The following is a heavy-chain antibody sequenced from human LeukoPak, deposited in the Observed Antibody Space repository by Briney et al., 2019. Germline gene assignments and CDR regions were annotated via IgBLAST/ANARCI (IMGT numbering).Heavy chain of an antibody. J-gene: IGHJ4*02. Sequence: GGSLRLSCAASGFTFSSYAMSWVRQAPGRGLEWVSAIRGSGGSTYYADSVKGRFTIARDNSKSTLYLQMNSLRAEDTAVYYCAKPRLRALYSSGWYEGDFDYWGQGTLVTVSS. V-gene: IGHV3-23*01. D-gene: IGHD6-19*01. CDR2: IRGSGGST. CDR1: GFTFSSYA. CDR3: AKPRLRALYSSGWYEGDFDY.